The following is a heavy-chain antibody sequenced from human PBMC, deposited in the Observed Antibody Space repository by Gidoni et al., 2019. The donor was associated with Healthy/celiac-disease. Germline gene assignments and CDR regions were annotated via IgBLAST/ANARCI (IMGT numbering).Heavy chain of an antibody. CDR1: GFTFSSYA. CDR2: ISYDGSNK. V-gene: IGHV3-30*01. J-gene: IGHJ5*02. CDR3: AREEYYYDSSGYYLNWFDP. Sequence: QVQLVESGGGVVQPGRSLRLSCAASGFTFSSYAMHWVRQAPGKGLEWVAVISYDGSNKYYADSVKGRFTISRDNSKNTLYLQMNSLRAEDTAVYYCAREEYYYDSSGYYLNWFDPWGQGTLVTVSS. D-gene: IGHD3-22*01.